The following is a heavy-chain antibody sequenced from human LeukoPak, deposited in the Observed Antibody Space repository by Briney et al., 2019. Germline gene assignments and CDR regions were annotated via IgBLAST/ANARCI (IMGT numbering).Heavy chain of an antibody. CDR2: IKQDGSEK. Sequence: GGSLRLSCAASGFTFSSYWMSWVRQAPGKGLEWVANIKQDGSEKYYVDSVKGRFTISRDNAKNSLYLQMNSLRAEDTAVYYCARDVPNYDFWSGYYPKAKWLDPWGQGTLVTVSS. V-gene: IGHV3-7*01. CDR3: ARDVPNYDFWSGYYPKAKWLDP. J-gene: IGHJ5*02. CDR1: GFTFSSYW. D-gene: IGHD3-3*01.